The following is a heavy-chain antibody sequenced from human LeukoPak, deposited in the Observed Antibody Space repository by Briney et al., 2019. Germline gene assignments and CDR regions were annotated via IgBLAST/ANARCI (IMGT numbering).Heavy chain of an antibody. CDR3: AKEGISGYFDY. CDR1: GITLSNYG. V-gene: IGHV3-23*01. CDR2: ISGSGGGT. J-gene: IGHJ4*02. Sequence: GGSLRLSCAVSGITLSNYGMSWVRQAPGKGLEWVAGISGSGGGTSYADSVKGRFTISRDNAKNTLFLQMNSLRADDTAVYYCAKEGISGYFDYWGQGALVTVSS. D-gene: IGHD2-15*01.